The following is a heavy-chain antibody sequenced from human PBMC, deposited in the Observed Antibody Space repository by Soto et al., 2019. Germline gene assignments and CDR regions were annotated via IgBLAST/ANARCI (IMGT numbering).Heavy chain of an antibody. CDR2: IVVGSGNT. V-gene: IGHV1-58*02. CDR3: AANFDHYGMDV. J-gene: IGHJ6*02. Sequence: SVKVSCKASGYTFTSYDINWVRQARGQRLEWIGWIVVGSGNTNYAQKFQERVTITRDMSTSTAYMELSSLRSEDTAVYYCAANFDHYGMDVWGQGTTVTVSS. CDR1: GYTFTSYD.